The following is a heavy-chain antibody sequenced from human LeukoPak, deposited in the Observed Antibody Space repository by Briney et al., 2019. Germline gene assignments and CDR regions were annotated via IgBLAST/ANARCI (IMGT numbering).Heavy chain of an antibody. V-gene: IGHV4-34*01. Sequence: PSETLSLTCAVYGGSSSAYYWSWIRQPPGKGLEWIGETNHLGRSNYNPSLKSRVTISVDTSRNQFSLKLSSVTAADTAMYYCARGYSSSWFAHWGQGTLVTVSS. D-gene: IGHD6-13*01. CDR1: GGSSSAYY. CDR3: ARGYSSSWFAH. J-gene: IGHJ5*02. CDR2: TNHLGRS.